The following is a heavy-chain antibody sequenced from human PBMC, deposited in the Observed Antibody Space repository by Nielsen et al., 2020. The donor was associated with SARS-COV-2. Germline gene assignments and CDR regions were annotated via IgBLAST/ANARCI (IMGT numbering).Heavy chain of an antibody. CDR2: IYDSGNT. CDR1: GGAISSYY. J-gene: IGHJ4*02. Sequence: SETLSLTFTVSGGAISSYYWTWIRQPPEKGLEWIAYIYDSGNTNYNPSLKSRVTLSVDTSRNQFSLKLTSVTAADTAVYYCARGSDEGLALWGQGTLVTVSS. CDR3: ARGSDEGLAL. D-gene: IGHD3-3*01. V-gene: IGHV4-59*13.